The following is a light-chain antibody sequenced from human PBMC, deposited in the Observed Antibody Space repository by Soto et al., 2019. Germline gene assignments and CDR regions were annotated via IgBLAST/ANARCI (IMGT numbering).Light chain of an antibody. J-gene: IGKJ1*01. V-gene: IGKV1-5*01. CDR1: QSISTW. CDR3: QQYENYWT. CDR2: DAS. Sequence: DIHMTQSGPTLSAAVGDRVTITCRASQSISTWLAWYQQKPGKAPKLLIYDASNLESGVPSRFSGSGSGTEFTLTISSLQPDDFGIYYCQQYENYWTFGQGTKVDIK.